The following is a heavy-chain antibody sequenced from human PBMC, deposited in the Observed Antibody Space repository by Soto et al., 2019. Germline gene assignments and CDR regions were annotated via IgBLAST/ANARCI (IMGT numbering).Heavy chain of an antibody. CDR3: ASASDGSGRNY. CDR2: IYYSGST. CDR1: GGSISSGDYY. Sequence: SETLSLTCTVSGGSISSGDYYWSWIRPPPGKGLEWIGYIYYSGSTYYNPPLKSRVTISVDTSKHQFSLKLSSVPAADTAVYYFASASDGSGRNYWGQGTLVTVSS. J-gene: IGHJ4*02. V-gene: IGHV4-30-4*01. D-gene: IGHD3-10*01.